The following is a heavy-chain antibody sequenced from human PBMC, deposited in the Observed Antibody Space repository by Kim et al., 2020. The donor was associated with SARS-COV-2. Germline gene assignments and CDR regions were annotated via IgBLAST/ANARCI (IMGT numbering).Heavy chain of an antibody. Sequence: SETLSLTCTVSGGSISSYYWSWIRQPPGKGLEWIGYIYYSGSTNYNPSLKSRVTISVDTSKNQFSLKLSSVTAADTAVYYCARLGSDYYGSGPWADGMDVWGQGTTGTVSS. CDR1: GGSISSYY. J-gene: IGHJ6*02. V-gene: IGHV4-59*08. CDR3: ARLGSDYYGSGPWADGMDV. CDR2: IYYSGST. D-gene: IGHD3-10*01.